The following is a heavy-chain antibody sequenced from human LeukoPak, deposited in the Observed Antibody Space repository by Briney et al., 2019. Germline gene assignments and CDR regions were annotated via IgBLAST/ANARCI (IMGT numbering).Heavy chain of an antibody. V-gene: IGHV1-69*13. J-gene: IGHJ6*02. CDR1: GGTFSSYA. D-gene: IGHD5-18*01. CDR2: IIPIFGTA. CDR3: ARDLGELVDTATVKVSEIYGMDV. Sequence: SVKVSCKASGGTFSSYAISWVRQAPGQGLEWMGGIIPIFGTANYTQKFQGRVTITADESTSTAYMELSSLRSEDTAVYYCARDLGELVDTATVKVSEIYGMDVWGQGTTVTVSS.